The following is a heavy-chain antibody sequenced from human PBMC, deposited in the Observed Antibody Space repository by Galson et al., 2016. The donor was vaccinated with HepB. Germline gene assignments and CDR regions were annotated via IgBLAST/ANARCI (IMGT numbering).Heavy chain of an antibody. V-gene: IGHV1-46*01. Sequence: SVKVSCKASGFTFSNYYIHWVRQAPGQGLEWMGIINPSGGRISTSYAQKFQGRVTMTRDTSTSTVYMELSSLRSEDTAVYYCATDVGATRAFDIWGQGTLVTVSS. CDR2: INPSGGRIST. D-gene: IGHD1-26*01. J-gene: IGHJ4*02. CDR1: GFTFSNYY. CDR3: ATDVGATRAFDI.